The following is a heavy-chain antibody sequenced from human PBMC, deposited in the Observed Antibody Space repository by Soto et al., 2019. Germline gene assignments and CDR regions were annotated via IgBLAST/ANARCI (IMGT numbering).Heavy chain of an antibody. Sequence: GESLKISCKGSGYSFTNYWIAWVRQMPGKGLEWMGIIYPGDSDTRYSPSFQGQVTISADKSMSTAYLQWRSLKASDSAMYYCARRSTAMDFFEYWGQGTPVTVSS. CDR1: GYSFTNYW. V-gene: IGHV5-51*01. CDR3: ARRSTAMDFFEY. CDR2: IYPGDSDT. D-gene: IGHD5-18*01. J-gene: IGHJ4*02.